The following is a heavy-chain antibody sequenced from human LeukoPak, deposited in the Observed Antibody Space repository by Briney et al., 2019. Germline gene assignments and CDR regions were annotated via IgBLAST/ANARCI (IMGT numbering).Heavy chain of an antibody. V-gene: IGHV3-7*01. Sequence: GGSLRLSCTVSGFSFRSFAMSWVRQAPGKGLEWVANIKQDGSEKYYVDSVKGRFTISRDNAKNSLYLQMNSLRAEDTAVYYCARAVYFDGWGQGTLVTVSS. J-gene: IGHJ4*02. CDR2: IKQDGSEK. CDR1: GFSFRSFA. CDR3: ARAVYFDG.